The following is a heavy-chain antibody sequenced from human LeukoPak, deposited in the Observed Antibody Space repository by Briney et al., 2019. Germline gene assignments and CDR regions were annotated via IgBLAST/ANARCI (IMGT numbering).Heavy chain of an antibody. Sequence: ASVKVSCKASGYTFTSYAIHWVRQAPGQRLEWMGWINAGNGNTKYSQEFQGRVTITRDTSASTAYMELSSLKSEDMAVYYCARGVPPPRSRYYYYMDVWGKGTTVTVSS. CDR3: ARGVPPPRSRYYYYMDV. J-gene: IGHJ6*03. CDR2: INAGNGNT. V-gene: IGHV1-3*03. D-gene: IGHD1-14*01. CDR1: GYTFTSYA.